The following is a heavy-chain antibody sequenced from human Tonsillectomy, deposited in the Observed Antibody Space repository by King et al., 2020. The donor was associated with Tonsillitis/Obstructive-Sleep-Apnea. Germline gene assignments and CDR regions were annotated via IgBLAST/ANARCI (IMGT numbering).Heavy chain of an antibody. V-gene: IGHV3-49*05. J-gene: IGHJ4*02. CDR2: IRSKAYGGTT. CDR3: TTVVPAGGMSFLFDY. Sequence: GQLVQSGGGLVKPGRSLRLSCTASGFTFGDYAMSWFRQAPGKGLEWVGFIRSKAYGGTTEYAAFVKGRFTISRDDSKSIAYLQMNSLKTEDTAVYYCTTVVPAGGMSFLFDYWGQGTLVTVSS. D-gene: IGHD2-2*01. CDR1: GFTFGDYA.